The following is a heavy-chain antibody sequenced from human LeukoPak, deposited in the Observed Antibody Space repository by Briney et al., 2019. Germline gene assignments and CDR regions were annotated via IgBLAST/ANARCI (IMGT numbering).Heavy chain of an antibody. D-gene: IGHD1-26*01. Sequence: SVKVSCKASGYTFTNYGISWVRQAPGQGLEWMGRIIPILGIANYAQKFQGRVTITADKSTSTAYMELSSLRSEDTAVYYCARGWEVCAFDIWGQGTMVTVSS. CDR1: GYTFTNYG. CDR3: ARGWEVCAFDI. V-gene: IGHV1-69*04. J-gene: IGHJ3*02. CDR2: IIPILGIA.